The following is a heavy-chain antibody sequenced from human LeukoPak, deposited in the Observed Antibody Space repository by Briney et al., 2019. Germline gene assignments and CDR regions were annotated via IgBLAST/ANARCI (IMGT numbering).Heavy chain of an antibody. D-gene: IGHD4-17*01. V-gene: IGHV3-21*01. J-gene: IGHJ5*02. CDR2: ISSSSSYI. CDR3: ARTTTVELNWFDP. CDR1: GFTFSSYS. Sequence: GGSLRLSCAASGFTFSSYSMNWVRQAPGKGLEWVSSISSSSSYIYYADSVKGRFTISRDNAKNSLYLQMNSLRAEDTAVYYCARTTTVELNWFDPWGQGTLVTVSS.